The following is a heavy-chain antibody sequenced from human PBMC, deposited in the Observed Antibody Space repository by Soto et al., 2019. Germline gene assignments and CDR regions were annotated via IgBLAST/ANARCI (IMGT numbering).Heavy chain of an antibody. J-gene: IGHJ5*02. CDR2: ISGSGGST. V-gene: IGHV3-23*01. D-gene: IGHD3-9*01. CDR3: AKDNRLLRYFDSRDENWFDP. CDR1: GFTFSSYA. Sequence: PGGSLRLSCAASGFTFSSYAMSWVRQAPGKGLEWVSAISGSGGSTYYADSVKGRFTISRDNSKNTLHLQMNSLRAEDTAVYYCAKDNRLLRYFDSRDENWFDPWGQGTLVTVSS.